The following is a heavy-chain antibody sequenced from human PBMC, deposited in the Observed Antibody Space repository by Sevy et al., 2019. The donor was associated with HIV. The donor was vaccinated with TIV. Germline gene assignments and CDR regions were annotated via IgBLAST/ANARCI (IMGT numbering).Heavy chain of an antibody. J-gene: IGHJ4*02. V-gene: IGHV3-30*14. D-gene: IGHD1-26*01. CDR2: ISYGGGRK. CDR1: GFTFSSYT. Sequence: GGSLRLSCAASGFTFSSYTMHWVRQAPGKGLEWVAFISYGGGRKYYADSVKGRFTISSDNSKNTLYLQMNNLRAEDTAVFYCARDLALSGSYSWLAYWGQGTLVTVSS. CDR3: ARDLALSGSYSWLAY.